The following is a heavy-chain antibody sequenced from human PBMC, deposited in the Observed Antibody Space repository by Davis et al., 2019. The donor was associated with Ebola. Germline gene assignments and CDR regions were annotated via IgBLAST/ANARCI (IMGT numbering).Heavy chain of an antibody. D-gene: IGHD1-20*01. V-gene: IGHV1-46*01. J-gene: IGHJ3*02. CDR3: ARDRNWNDDSFDACDI. Sequence: ASVKVSCKASGYTFTSYYMHWVRQAPGQGLEWMGIINPSGGSTSYAQKFQGRVTMTRDTSTSTVYMELSSLRSEDTAVYYCARDRNWNDDSFDACDIWGQGTMVTVSS. CDR2: INPSGGST. CDR1: GYTFTSYY.